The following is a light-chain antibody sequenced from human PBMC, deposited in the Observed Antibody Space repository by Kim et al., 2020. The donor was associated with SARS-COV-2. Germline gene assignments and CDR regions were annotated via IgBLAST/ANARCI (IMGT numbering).Light chain of an antibody. CDR2: WAS. J-gene: IGKJ4*01. V-gene: IGKV4-1*01. Sequence: DIVMTQSPDSLAVSLGERATINYKSSQSVLYSSNNKNYLAWYQQKPGQPPKLLIYWASTRESGVPDRFSGSGSGTDFTLTISSLQAEDVAVYYCQQYYSPVTFGGGTKVDIK. CDR1: QSVLYSSNNKNY. CDR3: QQYYSPVT.